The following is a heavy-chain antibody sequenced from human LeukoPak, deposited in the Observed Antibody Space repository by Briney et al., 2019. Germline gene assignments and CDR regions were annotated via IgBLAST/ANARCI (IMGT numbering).Heavy chain of an antibody. CDR2: ISGSGDRI. J-gene: IGHJ4*02. D-gene: IGHD4-23*01. V-gene: IGHV3-23*01. CDR3: AKALSDGGSLDY. Sequence: PGGSLRLSCAASGFTFSSYAMSWVRQAPGKGLEWVSAISGSGDRIYYADSVKGRFTISRDNSKNTLYLQMNSLRAEDTAVYYCAKALSDGGSLDYWGQGTLVTVSS. CDR1: GFTFSSYA.